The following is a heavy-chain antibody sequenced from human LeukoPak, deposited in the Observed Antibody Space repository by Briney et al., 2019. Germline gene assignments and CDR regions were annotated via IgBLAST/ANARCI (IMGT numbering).Heavy chain of an antibody. CDR1: GFTVSSSY. Sequence: QPGGSLRLSCAASGFTVSSSYMSWVRQAPGKGLEWVSVIYSDGSTFYAGSVKGRFTISRDNSRNTLYLQMNSLRAEDTAVYYCARGEGGILATAEDYWGQGTLVTVSS. D-gene: IGHD1-14*01. V-gene: IGHV3-53*01. CDR3: ARGEGGILATAEDY. CDR2: IYSDGST. J-gene: IGHJ4*02.